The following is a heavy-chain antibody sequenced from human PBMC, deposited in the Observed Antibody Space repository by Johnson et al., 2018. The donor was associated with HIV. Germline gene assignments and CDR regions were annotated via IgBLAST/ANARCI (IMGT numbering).Heavy chain of an antibody. CDR1: GFTVSSNY. Sequence: MQLVESGGGLVQPGGSLRLSCAASGFTVSSNYMSWVRQAPGKGLEWVSVLYSGGSTYYADSVKGRFTISRANSKNTLYLQMNSLRAEDTAMYYCAREAWGFGERVDAFDIWGQGTMVTVSS. D-gene: IGHD3-10*01. CDR2: LYSGGST. V-gene: IGHV3-66*01. CDR3: AREAWGFGERVDAFDI. J-gene: IGHJ3*02.